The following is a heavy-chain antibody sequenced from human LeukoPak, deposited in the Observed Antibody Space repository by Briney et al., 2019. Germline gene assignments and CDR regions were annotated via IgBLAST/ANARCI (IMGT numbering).Heavy chain of an antibody. J-gene: IGHJ4*02. CDR1: GLNFDDSA. CDR3: AKESGKFDY. V-gene: IGHV3-43*02. Sequence: GWSLRLSCVASGLNFDDSAMHGVRQAPCNGLEWVSLISADGGSTFSADSVKGRFSISRDNSKNSLYLQMNSLRSEDTAMYYCAKESGKFDYWGQGTLVAVSS. CDR2: ISADGGST.